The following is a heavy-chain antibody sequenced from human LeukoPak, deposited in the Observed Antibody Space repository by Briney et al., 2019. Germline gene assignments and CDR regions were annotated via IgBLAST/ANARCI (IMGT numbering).Heavy chain of an antibody. CDR2: ISSSSSYI. J-gene: IGHJ6*03. V-gene: IGHV3-21*01. D-gene: IGHD6-13*01. CDR1: GFTFSSYS. CDR3: ARVSSSWYYYYYYYMDV. Sequence: GGSLRLSCAASGFTFSSYSMNWVRQAPGKGLEWVSSISSSSSYIYYADPVKGRFTISRDNAKNSLYLQMNSLRAEDTAVYYCARVSSSWYYYYYYYMDVWGKGTTVTVSS.